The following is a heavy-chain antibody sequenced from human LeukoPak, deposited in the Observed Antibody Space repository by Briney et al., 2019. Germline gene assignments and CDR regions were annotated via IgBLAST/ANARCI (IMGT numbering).Heavy chain of an antibody. Sequence: GGSLRLSCEGSGFTFSDYEMHWVRQAPGKGLTWISYISSSGTTTHYADSVKGRFTISRDNAKNSLHLQMNSLRAEDTAVYYCARVLRYCSGGNCYSGGLGYMDVWGKGTTVTISS. CDR2: ISSSGTTT. J-gene: IGHJ6*03. V-gene: IGHV3-48*03. CDR1: GFTFSDYE. CDR3: ARVLRYCSGGNCYSGGLGYMDV. D-gene: IGHD2-15*01.